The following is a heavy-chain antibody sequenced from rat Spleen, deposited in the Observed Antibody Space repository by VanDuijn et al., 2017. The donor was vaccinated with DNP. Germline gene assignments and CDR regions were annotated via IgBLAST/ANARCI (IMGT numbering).Heavy chain of an antibody. D-gene: IGHD1-11*01. CDR3: ATFEGRDA. CDR1: GFTLSDYN. V-gene: IGHV5S10*01. J-gene: IGHJ4*01. Sequence: EVQLVESGGGFVQPGRSLKLSCAASGFTLSDYNMAWVRQAPKKGLEWVATVVYDGSRTYYRDSVKGRFTISRDNVKSTLYLQMDSLRSEDTATYYCATFEGRDAWGQGTSVTVSS. CDR2: VVYDGSRT.